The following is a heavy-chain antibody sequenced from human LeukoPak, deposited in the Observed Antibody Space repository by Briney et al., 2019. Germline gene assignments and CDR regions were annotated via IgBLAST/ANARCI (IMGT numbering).Heavy chain of an antibody. J-gene: IGHJ3*02. CDR1: GDSVSSNRAT. D-gene: IGHD2-8*02. Sequence: SQTLSLTCAISGDSVSSNRATWNWIRQSPSRGLEWLGRTYYMSKWYNDYAVSVKSRITIDPDTSRDQFSLQLNSVTPEDTAVYFCARDQSWTTGFDIWGQGTMVTVSS. V-gene: IGHV6-1*01. CDR3: ARDQSWTTGFDI. CDR2: TYYMSKWYN.